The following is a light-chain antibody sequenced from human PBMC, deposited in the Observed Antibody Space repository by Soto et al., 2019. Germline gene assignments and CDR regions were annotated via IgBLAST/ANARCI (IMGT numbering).Light chain of an antibody. V-gene: IGLV3-1*01. J-gene: IGLJ2*01. CDR3: QAWDRSSVV. CDR2: EDT. Sequence: SYELTQSPSVSVSPGQTATITCSGDKLGDKYAYWYQQKPGQSPVVVIYEDTKRPSGIPERFSGSNSGNTATLTISGTQAMDEADYYCQAWDRSSVVFGGGTKLTVL. CDR1: KLGDKY.